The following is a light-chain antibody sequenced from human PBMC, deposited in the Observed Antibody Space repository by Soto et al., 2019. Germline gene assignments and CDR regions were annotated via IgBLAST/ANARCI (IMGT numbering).Light chain of an antibody. J-gene: IGKJ2*01. CDR1: QSISSY. CDR2: AAS. V-gene: IGKV1-39*01. Sequence: DIQMTQSPSSLSASVGDRVTITCRASQSISSYLNWYQQKPGKAPKLLIYAASSLQSGVPSRFSGSGSGTDFTLTISILQLEAFETYYCNKRYSTPLHTFAQGPKVDIK. CDR3: NKRYSTPLHT.